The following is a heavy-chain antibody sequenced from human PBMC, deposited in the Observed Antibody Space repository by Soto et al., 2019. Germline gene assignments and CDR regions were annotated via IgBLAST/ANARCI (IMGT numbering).Heavy chain of an antibody. CDR1: GGSISSSNW. Sequence: QVQLQESGPGLVKPSGTLSLTCAVSGGSISSSNWWSWVRQPPGKGLEWIGEIYHSGNTNYNPSRTRRVTMAVDKSRNQFSLRLSSVTAADTAVYYCARRWGEGRVDYWGQGTLVTVSS. CDR2: IYHSGNT. V-gene: IGHV4-4*02. J-gene: IGHJ4*02. D-gene: IGHD3-10*01. CDR3: ARRWGEGRVDY.